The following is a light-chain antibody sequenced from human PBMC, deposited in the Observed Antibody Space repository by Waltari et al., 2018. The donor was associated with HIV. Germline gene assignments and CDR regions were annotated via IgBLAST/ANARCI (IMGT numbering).Light chain of an antibody. J-gene: IGKJ1*01. V-gene: IGKV1-5*03. CDR2: GAS. CDR3: QQYRYSPWT. CDR1: HSVSSR. Sequence: DIQMTQSPSTLSASVGDRVTITCRASHSVSSRVAWYQQKPGKAPKLLIYGASSLKSAVPSRFSGSGSGIEFTLTISGLQPDDFATYYCQQYRYSPWTFGQGTKVDI.